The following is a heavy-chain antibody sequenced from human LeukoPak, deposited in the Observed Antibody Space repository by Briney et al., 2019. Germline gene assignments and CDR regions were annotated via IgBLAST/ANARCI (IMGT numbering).Heavy chain of an antibody. V-gene: IGHV1-8*01. CDR2: MNPNSGNT. J-gene: IGHJ4*02. D-gene: IGHD2-15*01. CDR1: GYTFTSYD. Sequence: ASVKVSCKASGYTFTSYDINWVRQATGQGLEWMGWMNPNSGNTGYAQKFQGRVTMTRNTSISTAYMGLSSLRSEDTAVYYCARGYVVVAALGYWGQGTLVTVSS. CDR3: ARGYVVVAALGY.